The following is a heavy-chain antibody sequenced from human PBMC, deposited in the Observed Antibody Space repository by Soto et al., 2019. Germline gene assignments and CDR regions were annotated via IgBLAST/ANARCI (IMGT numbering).Heavy chain of an antibody. J-gene: IGHJ4*02. CDR1: GGTFSSYA. V-gene: IGHV1-69*13. CDR2: IIPIFGTA. CDR3: ARFNAYCGGDCYSNY. Sequence: SVKVSCKASGGTFSSYANSWVRQAPGQGLEWMGGIIPIFGTANYAQKFQGRVTITADESTSTAYMELSSLRSEDTAVYYCARFNAYCGGDCYSNYWGQGTLVTVSS. D-gene: IGHD2-21*02.